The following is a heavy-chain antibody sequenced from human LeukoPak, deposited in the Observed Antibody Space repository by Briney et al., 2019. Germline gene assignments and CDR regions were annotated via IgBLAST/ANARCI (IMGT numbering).Heavy chain of an antibody. CDR3: ARQSGDSSGYFQYYFDY. V-gene: IGHV1-69*05. D-gene: IGHD3-22*01. CDR2: ITPIFGTA. J-gene: IGHJ4*02. Sequence: GSSVKVSCKASGGTFSSYAISWVRQAPGQGLEWMGGITPIFGTANYAQKFQGRVTITTDESTSTAYMELSSLRSEDTAVYYCARQSGDSSGYFQYYFDYWGQGTLVTVSS. CDR1: GGTFSSYA.